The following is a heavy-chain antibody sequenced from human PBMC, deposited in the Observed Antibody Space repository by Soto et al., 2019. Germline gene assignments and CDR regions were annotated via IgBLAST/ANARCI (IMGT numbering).Heavy chain of an antibody. D-gene: IGHD6-13*01. Sequence: SETLSLTCTVSGGSISSGGYYWSWIRQHPGKGLEWIGYIYYSGSTYYNPSLKSRVTISVDTSKNQFSLKLSSVTAADTAVYYCARGRQGIAAAVGTVTTERSLWYFDLWGRGTLVTVSS. V-gene: IGHV4-31*03. CDR3: ARGRQGIAAAVGTVTTERSLWYFDL. CDR1: GGSISSGGYY. CDR2: IYYSGST. J-gene: IGHJ2*01.